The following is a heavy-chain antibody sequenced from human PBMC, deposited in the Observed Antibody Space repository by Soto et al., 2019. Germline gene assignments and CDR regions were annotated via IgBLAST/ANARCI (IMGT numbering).Heavy chain of an antibody. CDR3: ARDRNSLQGGYYYYYMDV. V-gene: IGHV1-18*01. D-gene: IGHD4-4*01. CDR2: ISAYNGNT. J-gene: IGHJ6*03. Sequence: GASVKVSCKASGYTFTSYGISWVRQAPGQGLEWMGWISAYNGNTNYAQKLQGRVTMTTDTSTSTAYMELRSLRSDDTAVYYCARDRNSLQGGYYYYYMDVWGKGTTVTVSS. CDR1: GYTFTSYG.